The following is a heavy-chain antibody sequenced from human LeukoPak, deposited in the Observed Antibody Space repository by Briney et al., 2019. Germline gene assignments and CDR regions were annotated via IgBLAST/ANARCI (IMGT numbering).Heavy chain of an antibody. CDR2: FYYSSST. Sequence: SETLSLTCAVSGGSISSYYWSWIRHPPGKGLEWIGYFYYSSSTNYNPSLKSRVTISVDTSKNQFSLKLSSVTAADTAVYYCARVGPYCGGDCYYDYWGQGTLVTVSS. J-gene: IGHJ4*02. CDR1: GGSISSYY. CDR3: ARVGPYCGGDCYYDY. D-gene: IGHD2-21*02. V-gene: IGHV4-59*01.